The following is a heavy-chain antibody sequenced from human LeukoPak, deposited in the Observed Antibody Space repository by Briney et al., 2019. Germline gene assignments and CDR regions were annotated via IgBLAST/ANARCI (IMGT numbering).Heavy chain of an antibody. Sequence: GGSLRLSCAASGLTFSRHWMTWVRQAPGKGLEWVSAISGSGGSTYYADSVKGRFTISRDNSKNTLYLQMNSLRAEDTAVYYCAKEGSSSWNYFFDYWGQGTLVTVSS. V-gene: IGHV3-23*01. D-gene: IGHD6-13*01. CDR2: ISGSGGST. CDR1: GLTFSRHW. J-gene: IGHJ4*02. CDR3: AKEGSSSWNYFFDY.